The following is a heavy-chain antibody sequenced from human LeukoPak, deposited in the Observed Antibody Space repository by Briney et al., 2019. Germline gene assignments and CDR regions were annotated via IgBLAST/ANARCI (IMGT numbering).Heavy chain of an antibody. CDR2: IWFDGSKK. D-gene: IGHD5-12*01. Sequence: GGSLRLSCTASGFTFNNYGMHWVRQSPGKGLEWVAVIWFDGSKKYYADSVKGRFTISRDNSKNTLYLQMNSLRAEDTAVYYCAIVATSNYFDYWGQGTLVTVSS. CDR1: GFTFNNYG. J-gene: IGHJ4*02. V-gene: IGHV3-30*02. CDR3: AIVATSNYFDY.